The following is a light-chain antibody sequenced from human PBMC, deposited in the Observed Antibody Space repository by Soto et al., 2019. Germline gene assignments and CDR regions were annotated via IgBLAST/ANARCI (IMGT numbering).Light chain of an antibody. CDR2: STN. CDR1: SASVSTSYY. Sequence: QAVVTQEPSFSVSPGGTVTLTCGLSSASVSTSYYPSWYQQTPGQAPRTLIYSTNTRSSGVPDRFSGSILGNKAALTITGAQADDESDYYCVLYMGSGISMFGGGTKVTVL. V-gene: IGLV8-61*01. CDR3: VLYMGSGISM. J-gene: IGLJ3*02.